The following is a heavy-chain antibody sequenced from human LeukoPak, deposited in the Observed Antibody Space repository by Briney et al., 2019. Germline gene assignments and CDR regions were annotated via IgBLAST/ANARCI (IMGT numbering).Heavy chain of an antibody. D-gene: IGHD5-24*01. V-gene: IGHV4-59*12. CDR1: GGSISSYY. Sequence: PSETLSLTCTVSGGSISSYYWSWIRQPPGKGLEWIGYIYYSGSTNYNPSLKSRVTISVDTSKNQFSLKLSSVTAADTAVYYCARVLGAVMADWTNWFDPWGQGTLVTVSS. CDR2: IYYSGST. J-gene: IGHJ5*02. CDR3: ARVLGAVMADWTNWFDP.